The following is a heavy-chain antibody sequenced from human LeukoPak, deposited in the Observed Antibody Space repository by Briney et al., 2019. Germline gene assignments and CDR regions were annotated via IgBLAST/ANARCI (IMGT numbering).Heavy chain of an antibody. CDR2: IKNKADGGTT. D-gene: IGHD2-8*01. V-gene: IGHV3-15*01. J-gene: IGHJ4*02. CDR1: GFTFSSAW. Sequence: GGSLRLSCAASGFTFSSAWMSWVRQAPGKGLEWVGHIKNKADGGTTDYAAPVKGRFTISRDDSKNTLYLQMNSLKIEDTAVHYCSTDEWNWGQGTLVTVSS. CDR3: STDEWN.